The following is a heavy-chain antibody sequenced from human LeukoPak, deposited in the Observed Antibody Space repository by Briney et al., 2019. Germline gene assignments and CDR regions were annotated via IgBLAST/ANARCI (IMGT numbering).Heavy chain of an antibody. CDR2: ISYDGSNK. Sequence: GGSLRLSCAASGFTFSSYAMHWVRQAPGKGLEWVAVISYDGSNKYYADSVKGRFTISRDNSKNTLYLQMNSLRAVDTAVYYCAGSCGGDCYSNFDYWGQGTLVTVSS. CDR1: GFTFSSYA. V-gene: IGHV3-30-3*01. D-gene: IGHD2-21*02. J-gene: IGHJ4*02. CDR3: AGSCGGDCYSNFDY.